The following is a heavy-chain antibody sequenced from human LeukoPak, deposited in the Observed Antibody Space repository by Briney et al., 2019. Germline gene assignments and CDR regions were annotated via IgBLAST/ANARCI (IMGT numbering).Heavy chain of an antibody. CDR2: IYSGGST. J-gene: IGHJ3*02. V-gene: IGHV3-53*01. CDR3: ASLYYDSADANDAFDI. CDR1: GFTVSSNY. Sequence: PGGSLRLSCAASGFTVSSNYMSWVRQAPGKGLEWVSVIYSGGSTYYADSVKGRFTISRDNSKNTLYLQMNSLRAEDTAVCYCASLYYDSADANDAFDIWGQGTMVTVSS. D-gene: IGHD3-22*01.